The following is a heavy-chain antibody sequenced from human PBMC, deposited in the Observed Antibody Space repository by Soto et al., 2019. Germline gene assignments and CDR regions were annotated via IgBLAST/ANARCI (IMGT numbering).Heavy chain of an antibody. CDR1: GITFSNYN. Sequence: PGGSLRLSCAASGITFSNYNMNWVRQAPGKGLEWVSYISSSSSSKYYADSVKGRFTISRDNGENSLYLQINSLRDEDTAVYYCASSGGYRLDYWGQGTLVTVSS. CDR3: ASSGGYRLDY. D-gene: IGHD1-26*01. V-gene: IGHV3-48*02. CDR2: ISSSSSSK. J-gene: IGHJ4*02.